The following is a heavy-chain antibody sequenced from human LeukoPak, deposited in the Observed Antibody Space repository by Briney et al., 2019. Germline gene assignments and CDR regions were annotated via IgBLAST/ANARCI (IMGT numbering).Heavy chain of an antibody. V-gene: IGHV4-59*01. CDR3: ARDVSISGFDY. J-gene: IGHJ4*02. CDR1: GGSISSYY. Sequence: PSETLSLTCTVSGGSISSYYWSWIRQPPGKGLEWIGYIYYSGSTNYNPSLKSRVTISVDTSKNQISLKLSSVTAADTAVYYCARDVSISGFDYWGQGTLVTVSS. D-gene: IGHD3-3*01. CDR2: IYYSGST.